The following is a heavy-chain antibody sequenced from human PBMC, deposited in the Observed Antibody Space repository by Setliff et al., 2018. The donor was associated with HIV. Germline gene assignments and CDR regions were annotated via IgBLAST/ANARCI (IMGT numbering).Heavy chain of an antibody. V-gene: IGHV5-51*01. Sequence: PGESLKISCEGFGYTFTNHWIAWVRQMPGKGLEWMGVIYPGDSDTRYSPSLQGQVTISADKSIGTAYLQWSSVRSSDTAIYYCVRRAKDASARTYNYFDSWGQGTRVTVSS. CDR3: VRRAKDASARTYNYFDS. D-gene: IGHD3-10*01. J-gene: IGHJ5*01. CDR1: GYTFTNHW. CDR2: IYPGDSDT.